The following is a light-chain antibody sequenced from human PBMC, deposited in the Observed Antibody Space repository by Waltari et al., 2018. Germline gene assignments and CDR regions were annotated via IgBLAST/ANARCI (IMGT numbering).Light chain of an antibody. CDR3: RQILQPART. CDR2: LGS. J-gene: IGKJ2*01. CDR1: QSLLHSNGYNY. Sequence: DILMTQSPLSLPVTPGEPASISCRSSQSLLHSNGYNYLDWYLQKPGQSPQVLLYLGSNRASGVPDRFSGSGSGTDFTLNISRVEAEDVGVYYCRQILQPARTFGQGTRLEIK. V-gene: IGKV2-28*01.